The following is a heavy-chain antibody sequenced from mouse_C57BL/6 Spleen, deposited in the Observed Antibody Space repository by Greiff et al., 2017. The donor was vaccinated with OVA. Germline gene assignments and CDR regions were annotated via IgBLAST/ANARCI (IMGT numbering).Heavy chain of an antibody. Sequence: QVQLKESGPELVKPGASVKISCKASGYAFSSSWMNWVKQRPGTGLEWIGRIYPGDGDTNYNGKFKGKATLTADKSSSTAYMQLSSLTSEDSAVYFCARNYGSTWYFDVWGTGTTVTVSS. D-gene: IGHD1-1*01. J-gene: IGHJ1*03. CDR3: ARNYGSTWYFDV. CDR2: IYPGDGDT. CDR1: GYAFSSSW. V-gene: IGHV1-82*01.